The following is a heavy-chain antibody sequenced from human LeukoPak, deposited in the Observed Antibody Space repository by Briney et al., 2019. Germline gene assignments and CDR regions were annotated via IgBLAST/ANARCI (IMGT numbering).Heavy chain of an antibody. CDR3: ARGVCLRRTLGGGSCYSWSVGYYYYGMDV. V-gene: IGHV4-34*01. Sequence: SETLSLTCAVYGGSFSGYYWSWIRQPPGKGLEWIGEINHSGSTNYNPSLKSRVTISVDTSKNQFSLKLSSVTAADTAVYYCARGVCLRRTLGGGSCYSWSVGYYYYGMDVWGKGTTVTVSS. D-gene: IGHD2-15*01. J-gene: IGHJ6*04. CDR1: GGSFSGYY. CDR2: INHSGST.